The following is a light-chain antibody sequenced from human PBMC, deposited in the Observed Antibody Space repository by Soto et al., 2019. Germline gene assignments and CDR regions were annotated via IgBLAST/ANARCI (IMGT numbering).Light chain of an antibody. Sequence: EIVLTQSPGTLSLSPGERATLSCRASQSVSSSYLAWYQQKPGQAPRLLIYGASSRATGIPDRFRGSGSGTDFTLTLSRLEPEDFAVYYCQQYGSSPLTFGGGTKVEIK. CDR2: GAS. J-gene: IGKJ4*01. CDR3: QQYGSSPLT. V-gene: IGKV3-20*01. CDR1: QSVSSSY.